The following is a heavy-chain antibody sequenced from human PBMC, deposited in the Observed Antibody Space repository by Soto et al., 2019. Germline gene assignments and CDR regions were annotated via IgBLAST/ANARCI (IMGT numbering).Heavy chain of an antibody. CDR2: IYNSGST. CDR1: GGYISGGYYS. CDR3: ARFILVGATLYLDY. V-gene: IGHV4-30-2*01. J-gene: IGHJ4*02. Sequence: PSETLSLTCAVSGGYISGGYYSWSWIRQPPGKGLEWIGFIYNSGSTYYNSSLKSRVTISVDRSKNHFFLNLTSVTAADSAVYFCARFILVGATLYLDYWGQGSQVTVSS. D-gene: IGHD1-26*01.